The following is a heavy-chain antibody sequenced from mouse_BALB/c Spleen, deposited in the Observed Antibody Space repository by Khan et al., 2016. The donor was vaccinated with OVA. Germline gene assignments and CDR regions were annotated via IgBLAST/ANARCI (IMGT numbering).Heavy chain of an antibody. CDR2: INPSNGDT. V-gene: IGHV1S81*02. Sequence: QVQLKESGAELVKPGASVKISCKASGYTFTSFYMYWVKQRPGQGLEWIGGINPSNGDTHFYEKFKSKATLTVDKSSTTAYMPFSSLTSEDSAVYYCARSGYGNPFAYWGQGTLVTVSA. CDR1: GYTFTSFY. J-gene: IGHJ3*01. D-gene: IGHD2-1*01. CDR3: ARSGYGNPFAY.